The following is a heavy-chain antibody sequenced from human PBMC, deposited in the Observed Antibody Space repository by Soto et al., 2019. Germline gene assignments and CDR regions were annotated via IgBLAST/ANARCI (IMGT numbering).Heavy chain of an antibody. Sequence: EVQLVESGGGLVQPGGSLRLSCAASGFTFSAYDMHWVRQPTGKGLEWVSAIGTQHDTYYPDSVKGRFTISRENAKNSFYLQMNSRRTGDTAVYYCESRAPYWHGGGGWFDPWGQGTLVTVSS. CDR3: ESRAPYWHGGGGWFDP. CDR1: GFTFSAYD. J-gene: IGHJ5*02. CDR2: IGTQHDT. V-gene: IGHV3-13*01. D-gene: IGHD2-8*02.